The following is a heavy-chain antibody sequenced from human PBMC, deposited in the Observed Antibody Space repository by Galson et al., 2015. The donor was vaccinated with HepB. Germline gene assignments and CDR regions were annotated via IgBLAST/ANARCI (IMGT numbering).Heavy chain of an antibody. J-gene: IGHJ4*02. CDR3: ASLTDRYYFDY. D-gene: IGHD1-14*01. CDR1: YA. Sequence: YAMHWVRQAPGKGLEWVAVISYDGSNKYYADSVKGRFTISRDNSKNTLYLQMNSLRAEDTAVYYCASLTDRYYFDYWGQGTLVTVSS. V-gene: IGHV3-30-3*01. CDR2: ISYDGSNK.